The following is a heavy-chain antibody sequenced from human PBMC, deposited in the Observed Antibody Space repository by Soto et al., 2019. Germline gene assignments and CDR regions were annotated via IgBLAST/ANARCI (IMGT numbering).Heavy chain of an antibody. CDR3: AKPATYYYGSGSYYPAFDY. CDR2: ISGSGGST. Sequence: EVQLLESGGGLVQPGGSLRLSCAASGFTFSSYAMSWVRQAPGKGLEWVSAISGSGGSTYYADSVKGRFTISRDNSKNTLYLQMNSLRAEDTAVYYCAKPATYYYGSGSYYPAFDYWGQGTLVTVSS. J-gene: IGHJ4*02. D-gene: IGHD3-10*01. V-gene: IGHV3-23*01. CDR1: GFTFSSYA.